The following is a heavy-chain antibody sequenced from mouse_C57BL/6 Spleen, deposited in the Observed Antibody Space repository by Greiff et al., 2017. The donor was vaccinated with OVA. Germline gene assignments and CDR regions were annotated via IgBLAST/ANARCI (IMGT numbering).Heavy chain of an antibody. Sequence: VQLQQPGAELVMPGASVKLSCKASGYTFTSYWMHWVKQRPGQGLEWIGEIDPSDSYTNYNQKFKGKSTLTVDKSSSTAYMQHSSLTSEDSAVYDCATGASYYFDYWGKGTTLTVSS. J-gene: IGHJ2*01. V-gene: IGHV1-69*01. CDR1: GYTFTSYW. D-gene: IGHD4-1*01. CDR3: ATGASYYFDY. CDR2: IDPSDSYT.